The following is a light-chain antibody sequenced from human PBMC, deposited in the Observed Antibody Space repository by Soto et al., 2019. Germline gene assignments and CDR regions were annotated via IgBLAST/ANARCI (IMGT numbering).Light chain of an antibody. Sequence: DIVMTQSPATLSVSPGERATLSCRASQGVSRNLAWYQQKPGQAPRLLIYAASTMASGIPARFSGSGSGTEFTLTISSLQSEDFAVYYCQQYNNGPYTFGEGTKLEIK. J-gene: IGKJ2*01. V-gene: IGKV3-15*01. CDR2: AAS. CDR1: QGVSRN. CDR3: QQYNNGPYT.